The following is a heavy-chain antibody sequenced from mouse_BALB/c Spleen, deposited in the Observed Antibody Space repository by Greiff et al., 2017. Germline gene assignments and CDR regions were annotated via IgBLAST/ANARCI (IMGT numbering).Heavy chain of an antibody. J-gene: IGHJ3*01. D-gene: IGHD2-14*01. CDR3: AREYRYGRKY. Sequence: VKLQESGPGLVAPSQSLSITCTVSGFSLTSYGVHWVRQPPGKGLEWLGVIWAGGSTNYNSALMSRLSISKDNSKSQVFLKMNSLQTDDTAMYYCAREYRYGRKYWGQGTLVTVSA. CDR2: IWAGGST. V-gene: IGHV2-9*02. CDR1: GFSLTSYG.